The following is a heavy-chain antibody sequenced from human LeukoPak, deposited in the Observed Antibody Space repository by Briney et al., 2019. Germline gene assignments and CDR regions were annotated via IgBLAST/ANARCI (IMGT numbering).Heavy chain of an antibody. CDR1: GFTLSSYW. CDR2: INTDGSST. CDR3: AATVVTPTYYFDY. Sequence: PGGSLRLSCSASGFTLSSYWMHWVRQAPGKGLVWVSRINTDGSSTNYADSVKGRFTISRDNAKNSLYLQMNSLRAEDTAVYYCAATVVTPTYYFDYWGQGTLVTVSS. J-gene: IGHJ4*02. V-gene: IGHV3-74*01. D-gene: IGHD4-23*01.